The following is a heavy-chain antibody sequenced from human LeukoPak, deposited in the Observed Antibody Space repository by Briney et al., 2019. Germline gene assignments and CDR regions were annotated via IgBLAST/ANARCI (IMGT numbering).Heavy chain of an antibody. V-gene: IGHV1-18*01. CDR1: GYSFTSYA. CDR3: ARDPLRSTWSTYYNALDV. CDR2: ITAYNGNT. D-gene: IGHD6-13*01. J-gene: IGHJ6*02. Sequence: ASVKVSCKASGYSFTSYAINWVRQAPGQGLELMGWITAYNGNTEYAQKFQGRVTMTTDTSTSTADMELRSLPSDDTAVYYCARDPLRSTWSTYYNALDVWGQGTTVTVSS.